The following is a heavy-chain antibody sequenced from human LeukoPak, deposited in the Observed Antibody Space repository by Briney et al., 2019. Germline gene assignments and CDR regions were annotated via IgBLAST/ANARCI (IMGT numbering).Heavy chain of an antibody. V-gene: IGHV1-18*01. CDR1: GYTFTSYD. D-gene: IGHD2-8*01. CDR3: ARTNSAYDY. CDR2: MNPNSGNT. Sequence: ASVKVSCKASGYTFTSYDINWVRQATGQGLEWMGWMNPNSGNTNSAQKLQGRVTMTTDTSTSTAYMELRSLRSDDTAVYYCARTNSAYDYWGQGTLVTVSS. J-gene: IGHJ4*02.